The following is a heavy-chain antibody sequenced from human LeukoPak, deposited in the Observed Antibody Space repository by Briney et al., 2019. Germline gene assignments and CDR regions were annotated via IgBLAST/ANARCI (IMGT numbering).Heavy chain of an antibody. Sequence: PGESLRLSCTASGFTLSAHRMTRVRQAPGKGLEWVANIKQDGSAKYYVDSVKGRFAVSRDNAKNSMYLQMNSLRVEDTAVYYCARCYGALTILDSWGQGTLVTVSS. CDR3: ARCYGALTILDS. CDR1: GFTLSAHR. CDR2: IKQDGSAK. D-gene: IGHD4-17*01. J-gene: IGHJ4*02. V-gene: IGHV3-7*05.